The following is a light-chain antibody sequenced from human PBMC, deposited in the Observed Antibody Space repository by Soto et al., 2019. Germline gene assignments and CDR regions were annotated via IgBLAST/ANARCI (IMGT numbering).Light chain of an antibody. J-gene: IGKJ1*01. CDR1: QSVSNN. CDR3: QQYNNWPT. CDR2: DAS. Sequence: EIVLTQSPGTLSLSPGERATLSCRASQSVSNNYLAWYQQKPGQAPRLLIYDASTRATGIPARFSGSGSGTEFNLTISSLQSEDFAIYYCQQYNNWPTFGQGTKVDNK. V-gene: IGKV3-15*01.